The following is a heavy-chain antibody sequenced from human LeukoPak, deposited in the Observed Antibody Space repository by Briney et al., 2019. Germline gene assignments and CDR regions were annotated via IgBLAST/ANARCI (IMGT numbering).Heavy chain of an antibody. J-gene: IGHJ4*02. D-gene: IGHD3-16*01. CDR1: GDSVSSNSAA. Sequence: SQTLSLTCAISGDSVSSNSAAWNWIRRSPSRGLEWVGRTYYRSEWYNDYPVSVKSRISINPDTSKNQFSLQLESVTPEDTAVYYCARFDYGAPDYWGQGTLVTVSS. V-gene: IGHV6-1*01. CDR2: TYYRSEWYN. CDR3: ARFDYGAPDY.